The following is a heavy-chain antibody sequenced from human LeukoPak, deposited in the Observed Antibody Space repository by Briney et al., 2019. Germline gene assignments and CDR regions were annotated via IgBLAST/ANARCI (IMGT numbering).Heavy chain of an antibody. CDR3: ARGAGSSWFDY. Sequence: ASVKVSCKPSGYTFTVNYLHWVRQAPGQGLEWMGWLNPNSGATNYAQKFQGRVTLTRVTSISTAYMELTRLTSDDTAMYYRARGAGSSWFDYWGQGALVTVSS. V-gene: IGHV1-2*02. CDR1: GYTFTVNY. D-gene: IGHD6-13*01. J-gene: IGHJ4*02. CDR2: LNPNSGAT.